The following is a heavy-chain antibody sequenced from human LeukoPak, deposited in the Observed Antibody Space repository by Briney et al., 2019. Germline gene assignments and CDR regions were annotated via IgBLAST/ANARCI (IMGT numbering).Heavy chain of an antibody. CDR2: INHSGST. Sequence: SETLSLTCAVYGGSFSGYYWSWIRQPPGKGLEWIGEINHSGSTNYNPSLKSRVTISVDTSKNQFSLKLSSVTAADTAVYYCARSMSVALWFGELLSGPLGYWGQGTLVTVSS. J-gene: IGHJ4*02. V-gene: IGHV4-34*01. CDR3: ARSMSVALWFGELLSGPLGY. D-gene: IGHD3-10*01. CDR1: GGSFSGYY.